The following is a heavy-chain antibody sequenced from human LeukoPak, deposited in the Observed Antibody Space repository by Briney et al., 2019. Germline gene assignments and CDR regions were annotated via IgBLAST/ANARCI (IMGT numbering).Heavy chain of an antibody. CDR3: AKDLLPSYYYDSSGYYT. Sequence: GGSLRLSCAASGFTFSGYAMSWVRQAPGKGLEWVSAISGSGGSTYYADSVKGRFTISRDNSKNTLYLQMNSLRAEDTAVYYCAKDLLPSYYYDSSGYYTWGQGTLVTVSS. J-gene: IGHJ5*02. CDR1: GFTFSGYA. V-gene: IGHV3-23*01. D-gene: IGHD3-22*01. CDR2: ISGSGGST.